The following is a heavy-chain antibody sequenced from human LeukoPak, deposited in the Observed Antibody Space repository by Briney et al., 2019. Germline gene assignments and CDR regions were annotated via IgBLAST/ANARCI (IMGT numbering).Heavy chain of an antibody. CDR3: AREGGFYRPLDY. CDR1: GGSVSSTNW. J-gene: IGHJ4*02. CDR2: VHLDGRT. D-gene: IGHD6-25*01. Sequence: SETLSLTCGVSGGSVSSTNWWTWIRQPPGKGLEWIGEVHLDGRTNFNPSLKSRLTMSVDLSENHVSLKLTSVIAADTAVYYCAREGGFYRPLDYSDQGTLVTVSS. V-gene: IGHV4-4*02.